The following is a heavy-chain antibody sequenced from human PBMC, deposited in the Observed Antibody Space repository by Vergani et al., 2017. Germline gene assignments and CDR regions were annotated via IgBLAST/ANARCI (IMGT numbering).Heavy chain of an antibody. V-gene: IGHV4-59*01. CDR3: ARNPYCGGDCYSDAFDI. J-gene: IGHJ3*02. CDR1: GGSISSYY. CDR2: IYYSGST. Sequence: QVQLQESGPGLVKPSATLSLTCTVSGGSISSYYWSWIRQPPGKGLEWIGYIYYSGSTNYNPSLKSRVTISVDTSRNQFSLKLSSVTAADTAVYYCARNPYCGGDCYSDAFDIWGQGTMVTVSS. D-gene: IGHD2-21*02.